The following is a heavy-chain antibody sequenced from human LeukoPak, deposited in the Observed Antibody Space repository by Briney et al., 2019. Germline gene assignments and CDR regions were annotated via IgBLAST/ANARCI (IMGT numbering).Heavy chain of an antibody. D-gene: IGHD6-19*01. CDR3: ARGASVVAGSDDAFDI. CDR2: ISSSSSYI. CDR1: GFTFSSYS. J-gene: IGHJ3*02. V-gene: IGHV3-21*01. Sequence: PGWSLRLSCAASGFTFSSYSMNWVRQAPGKGLEWVSSISSSSSYIYYADSVKGRFTISRDNAKNPLYLQMNSLRAEDTAVYYCARGASVVAGSDDAFDIWGQGTMVTVSS.